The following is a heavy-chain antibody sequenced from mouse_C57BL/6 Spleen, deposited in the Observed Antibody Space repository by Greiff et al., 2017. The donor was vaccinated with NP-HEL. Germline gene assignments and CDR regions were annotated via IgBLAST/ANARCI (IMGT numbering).Heavy chain of an antibody. V-gene: IGHV2-9-1*01. CDR1: GFSLTSYA. D-gene: IGHD2-3*01. Sequence: VKLMESGPGLVAPSQSLSITCTVSGFSLTSYAISWVRQPPGKGLEWLGVIWTGGGTNYNSALKSRLSISKDNSKSQVFLKMNSLQTDDTARYYCARSYDGYYGTYYAMDYWGQGTSVTVSS. CDR3: ARSYDGYYGTYYAMDY. CDR2: IWTGGGT. J-gene: IGHJ4*01.